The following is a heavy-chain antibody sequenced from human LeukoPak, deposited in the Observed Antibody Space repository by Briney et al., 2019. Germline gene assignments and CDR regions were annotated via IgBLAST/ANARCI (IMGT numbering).Heavy chain of an antibody. CDR2: ICTYNGNT. CDR3: TRGTYFDY. Sequence: ASVKVSCKASGYTFTTYGISWVRQAPGQGLEWLGWICTYNGNTDYAQNLQGRVTLTTDTSTGTAYMELRSLRSDDTAMYYCTRGTYFDYWGQGTLVTVSS. CDR1: GYTFTTYG. D-gene: IGHD3-10*01. J-gene: IGHJ4*02. V-gene: IGHV1-18*01.